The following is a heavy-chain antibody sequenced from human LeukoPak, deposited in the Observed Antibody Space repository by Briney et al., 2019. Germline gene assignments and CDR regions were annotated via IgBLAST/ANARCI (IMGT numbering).Heavy chain of an antibody. Sequence: SXKVSCKASGGTFSTHAVHWVRQAPGQGLEYMGGIVPLFGTLTYAQKFQGTITITADASTSTAYLEMSNLSSDDTAMYYCARDSCGGGGCYSWFFDLWGRGTLLTV. CDR2: IVPLFGTL. CDR1: GGTFSTHA. D-gene: IGHD2-15*01. V-gene: IGHV1-69*01. J-gene: IGHJ2*01. CDR3: ARDSCGGGGCYSWFFDL.